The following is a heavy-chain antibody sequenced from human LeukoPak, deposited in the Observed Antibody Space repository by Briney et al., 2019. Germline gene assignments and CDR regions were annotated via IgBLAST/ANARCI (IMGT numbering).Heavy chain of an antibody. CDR1: GCSISSSDYY. Sequence: SETLSLTCAVSGCSISSSDYYWGWLRQPKGKVLVWIRSIYYSGSTYYNPALKSRVTISVDTSKNQFSLKLTSVTAADTAVYYCARRGCSSTSCYGGTNLPFDYWGQGTLVTVSS. CDR2: IYYSGST. D-gene: IGHD2-2*01. J-gene: IGHJ4*02. CDR3: ARRGCSSTSCYGGTNLPFDY. V-gene: IGHV4-39*01.